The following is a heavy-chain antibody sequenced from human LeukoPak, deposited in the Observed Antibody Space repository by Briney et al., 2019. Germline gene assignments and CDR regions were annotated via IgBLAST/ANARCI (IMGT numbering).Heavy chain of an antibody. V-gene: IGHV4-39*01. CDR3: ARQAVLGATRWFDP. J-gene: IGHJ5*02. D-gene: IGHD1-26*01. CDR2: IYYSGST. Sequence: SETLSLTCTVSGDSISSRSYYWGWIRQPPGKGLEWIGSIYYSGSTYHNPSLKSRVTISVNTSKNQFSLKVRSVTAADTAVYYCARQAVLGATRWFDPWGQGTLVTVSS. CDR1: GDSISSRSYY.